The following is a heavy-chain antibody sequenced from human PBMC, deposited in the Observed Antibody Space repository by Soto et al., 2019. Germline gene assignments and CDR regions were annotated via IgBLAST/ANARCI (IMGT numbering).Heavy chain of an antibody. Sequence: ASVKVSCKASGYTFTSYDSNWVRQATGQGLEWMGGIIPIFGTANYAQKFQGRVTITADESTSTAYMELSSLRSEDTAVYYCAPAPYYDSSGPQPVAFDIWGQGTTVTV. CDR3: APAPYYDSSGPQPVAFDI. CDR2: IIPIFGTA. V-gene: IGHV1-69*13. CDR1: GYTFTSYD. J-gene: IGHJ3*02. D-gene: IGHD3-22*01.